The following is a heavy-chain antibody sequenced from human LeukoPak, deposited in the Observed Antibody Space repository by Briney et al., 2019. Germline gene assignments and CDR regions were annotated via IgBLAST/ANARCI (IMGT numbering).Heavy chain of an antibody. D-gene: IGHD2-8*01. CDR3: ARGGTLMSYFQH. J-gene: IGHJ1*01. Sequence: SVKVSCKASGGTFSSYAIGWVRQAPGQGLEWMGGIIPIFGTANYAQKFQGRVTITADESTSTAYMELSSLRSEDTAVYYCARGGTLMSYFQHWGQGTLVTVSS. CDR2: IIPIFGTA. V-gene: IGHV1-69*01. CDR1: GGTFSSYA.